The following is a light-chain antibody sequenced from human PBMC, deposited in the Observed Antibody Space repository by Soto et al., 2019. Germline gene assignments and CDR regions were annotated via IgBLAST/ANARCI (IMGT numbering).Light chain of an antibody. CDR1: QSMSSW. J-gene: IGKJ1*01. Sequence: DIQMTQSPSTLSASVGDRVTITCRASQSMSSWLAWYQQKPRKAPNLLIYDASNLERGVPSRFSDSGSGTEFTLTLSSLAPDYFATYYCLQYNSDQWPFGRGTKVEIK. CDR2: DAS. V-gene: IGKV1-5*01. CDR3: LQYNSDQWP.